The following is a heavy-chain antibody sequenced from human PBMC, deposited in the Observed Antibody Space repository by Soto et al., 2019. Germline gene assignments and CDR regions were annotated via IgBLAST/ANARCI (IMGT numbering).Heavy chain of an antibody. Sequence: GGSLRLSCAASGFTFSSYGMHWVRQAPGKGLEWVAVISYDGSNKYYADSVKGRFTISRDNSKNTLYLQMNSLRAEDTAVYYCAKDLVTGRYCSGGSCYFSFSPTFDYWGQGTLVTVSS. J-gene: IGHJ4*02. V-gene: IGHV3-30*18. D-gene: IGHD2-15*01. CDR2: ISYDGSNK. CDR1: GFTFSSYG. CDR3: AKDLVTGRYCSGGSCYFSFSPTFDY.